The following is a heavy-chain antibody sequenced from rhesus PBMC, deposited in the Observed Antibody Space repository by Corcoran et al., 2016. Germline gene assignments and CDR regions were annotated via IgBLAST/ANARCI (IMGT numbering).Heavy chain of an antibody. V-gene: IGHV4S19*01. CDR3: ASDKAQWSYNRFDV. CDR1: GGSISSSNW. Sequence: QVQLQESGPGRVKPSETLSLTFAVSGGSISSSNWGSWIRQPQGKGLEWIGYISGSSGSTYYNPSLKSRVTISKDTSKNQFSLKLSSVTAADTAVYYCASDKAQWSYNRFDVWGPGVLVTVSS. J-gene: IGHJ5-1*01. D-gene: IGHD2-21*01. CDR2: ISGSSGST.